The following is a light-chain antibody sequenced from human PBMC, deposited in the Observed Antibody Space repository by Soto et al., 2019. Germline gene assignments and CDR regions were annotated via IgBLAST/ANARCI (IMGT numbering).Light chain of an antibody. Sequence: QSALTQPASVSGSPGQSITISCTGTSSDVGSHNLVSWYQQHPGKAPKLMIYEVSNRPSGVSNRFSGSKSGNTASLTISGLQAEDEADYYCSSYTSSSTPVFGTGTKLTVL. V-gene: IGLV2-14*02. CDR3: SSYTSSSTPV. CDR2: EVS. J-gene: IGLJ1*01. CDR1: SSDVGSHNL.